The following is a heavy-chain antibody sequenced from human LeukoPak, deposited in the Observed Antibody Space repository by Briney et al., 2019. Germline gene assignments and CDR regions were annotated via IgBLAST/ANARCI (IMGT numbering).Heavy chain of an antibody. CDR2: IYPGDSDA. CDR1: GYTFTNYW. J-gene: IGHJ6*03. Sequence: PGESLKISCKGSGYTFTNYWIGWVRQMPGKGLEWMGIIYPGDSDARYSLSFQGQVSISVDKSISTAYLQWSSLKASDTAMYYCARLRGDFGVVTVNYYYYYYMDVWGKGTTVTVSS. CDR3: ARLRGDFGVVTVNYYYYYYMDV. V-gene: IGHV5-51*01. D-gene: IGHD3-3*01.